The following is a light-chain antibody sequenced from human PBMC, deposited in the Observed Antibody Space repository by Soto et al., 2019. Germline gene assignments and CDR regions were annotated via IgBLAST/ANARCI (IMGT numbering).Light chain of an antibody. CDR2: DAS. J-gene: IGKJ1*01. CDR3: QQYNSYSPEWT. CDR1: QSISSW. V-gene: IGKV1-5*01. Sequence: DIQMTQSPSTLSASVGDRVTITCRASQSISSWLAWYQQKPGKAPKLLIYDASSLESGVPSRFSGSGSGTEFTLTISSLQPADFATYYCQQYNSYSPEWTFGQGTKVEIK.